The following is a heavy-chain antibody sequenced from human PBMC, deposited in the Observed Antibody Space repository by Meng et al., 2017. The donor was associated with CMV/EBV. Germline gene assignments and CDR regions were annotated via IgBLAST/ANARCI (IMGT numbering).Heavy chain of an antibody. J-gene: IGHJ4*02. CDR1: GFTFSSYS. Sequence: GVLKISCAASGFTFSSYSMNWVRQAPGKGLEWVSSISSSSSYIYYADSVKGRFTISRDNAKNSLYLQMNSLRAEDTAVYYCAGTIETSTGYWGQGTLVTVSS. V-gene: IGHV3-21*01. CDR3: AGTIETSTGY. CDR2: ISSSSSYI. D-gene: IGHD1-14*01.